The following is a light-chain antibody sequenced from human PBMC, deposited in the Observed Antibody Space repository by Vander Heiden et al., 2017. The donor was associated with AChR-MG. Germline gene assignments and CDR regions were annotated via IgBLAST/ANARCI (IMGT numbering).Light chain of an antibody. V-gene: IGKV1-39*01. J-gene: IGKJ3*01. CDR1: HGIRSY. CDR2: AAS. Sequence: DIQMTQSPSSLSASVGDRITITCHASHGIRSYLNRYVQKPGKAPKLLLYAASSLQSGVPSRYSGSGYATDFTHTISRPQPEDFAPYYGHRNDSTPRFTFGHATKVDIK. CDR3: HRNDSTPRFT.